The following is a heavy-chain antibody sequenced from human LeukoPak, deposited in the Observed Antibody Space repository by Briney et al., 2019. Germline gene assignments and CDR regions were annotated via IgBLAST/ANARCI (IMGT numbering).Heavy chain of an antibody. V-gene: IGHV4-59*01. CDR1: GGSISSYY. CDR2: IYYSGST. Sequence: SETLSLTCTVSGGSISSYYWSWIRQPPGKGLEWIGYIYYSGSTNYNPSLKSRVTISADTSKNQFSLKLSSVTAADTAVYYCARARWFDYWGQGTLVTVSS. J-gene: IGHJ5*01. CDR3: ARARWFDY.